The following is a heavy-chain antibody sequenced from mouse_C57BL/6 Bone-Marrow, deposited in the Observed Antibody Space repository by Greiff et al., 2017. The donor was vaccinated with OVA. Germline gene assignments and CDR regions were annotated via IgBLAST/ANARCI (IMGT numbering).Heavy chain of an antibody. Sequence: ESGPGLVKPSQSLSLTCSVTGYSITSCYYWNWIRQFPGNKLEWMGYISYDGSNNYNPSLKNRISITLDTSKNQCFLKLKSVTTEDTATYYCARGIYYYAMDYWGQGTSVTVSS. J-gene: IGHJ4*01. CDR1: GYSITSCYY. CDR2: ISYDGSN. CDR3: ARGIYYYAMDY. V-gene: IGHV3-6*01.